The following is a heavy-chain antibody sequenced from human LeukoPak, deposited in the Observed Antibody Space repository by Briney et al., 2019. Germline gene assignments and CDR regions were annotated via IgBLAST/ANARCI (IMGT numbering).Heavy chain of an antibody. CDR2: IHSGGST. V-gene: IGHV3-53*01. D-gene: IGHD6-19*01. CDR3: ASPFDSSGWYYFDY. CDR1: GFTVSSNY. Sequence: PGGSLRLSCAASGFTVSSNYMSWVRQAPGKGLEWVSVIHSGGSTYYADSVKGRFTISRDNSKNTLYLQMNSLRAEDTAVYYCASPFDSSGWYYFDYWGQGTLVTVSS. J-gene: IGHJ4*02.